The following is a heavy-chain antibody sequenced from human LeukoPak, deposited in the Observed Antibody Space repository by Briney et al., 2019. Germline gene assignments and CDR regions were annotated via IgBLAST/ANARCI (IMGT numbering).Heavy chain of an antibody. CDR3: ARDTVGVTDY. V-gene: IGHV3-7*01. J-gene: IGHJ4*02. D-gene: IGHD1-26*01. Sequence: GGSLRLSCAASGFTFSSSWMSWVRQAPGKGLEWVTNIKPDGSEKYYVDSVKSRFTISRDNAKNSLYLQMNSLRAEDTALYYCARDTVGVTDYWGQGTLVTVSS. CDR1: GFTFSSSW. CDR2: IKPDGSEK.